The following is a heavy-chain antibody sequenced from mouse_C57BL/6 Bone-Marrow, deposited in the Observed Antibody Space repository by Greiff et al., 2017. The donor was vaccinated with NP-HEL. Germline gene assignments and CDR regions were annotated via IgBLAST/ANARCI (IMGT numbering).Heavy chain of an antibody. J-gene: IGHJ1*03. Sequence: VQRVESGAELVRPGASVKLSCKASGYTFTDYYINWVKQRPGQGLEWIARIYPGSGNTYYNEKFKGKATLTAEKSSSTAYMQLSSLTSEDSAVYFCAREANWVYFDVWGTGTTVTVSS. CDR3: AREANWVYFDV. D-gene: IGHD4-1*01. V-gene: IGHV1-76*01. CDR2: IYPGSGNT. CDR1: GYTFTDYY.